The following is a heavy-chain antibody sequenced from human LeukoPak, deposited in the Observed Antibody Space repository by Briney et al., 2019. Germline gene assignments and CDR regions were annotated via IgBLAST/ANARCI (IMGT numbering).Heavy chain of an antibody. CDR1: GYTFTSYA. J-gene: IGHJ4*02. CDR2: INTNTGNP. Sequence: ASVKVSCKASGYTFTSYAMNWVRQAPGQGLEWMGWINTNTGNPTYAQGFTGRFVFSLDTPVSTAYLQICSLKAEDTAVYYCARAYYDFWSGYSFDYWGQGTLVTVSS. V-gene: IGHV7-4-1*01. D-gene: IGHD3-3*01. CDR3: ARAYYDFWSGYSFDY.